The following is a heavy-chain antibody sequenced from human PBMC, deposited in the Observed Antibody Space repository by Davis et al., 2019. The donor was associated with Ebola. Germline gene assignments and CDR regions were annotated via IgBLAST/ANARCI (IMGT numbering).Heavy chain of an antibody. CDR1: GFTFSSYA. J-gene: IGHJ6*02. V-gene: IGHV3-23*01. CDR2: ISGSGGST. Sequence: GESLKISCAASGFTFSSYAMSWVRQAPGKGLEWVSAISGSGGSTYYADSVKSRFTISRDNSKNTLYLQMNSLRAEDTAVYYCAREGFWSGYHNYYYYYGMDVWGQGTTVTVSS. CDR3: AREGFWSGYHNYYYYYGMDV. D-gene: IGHD3-3*01.